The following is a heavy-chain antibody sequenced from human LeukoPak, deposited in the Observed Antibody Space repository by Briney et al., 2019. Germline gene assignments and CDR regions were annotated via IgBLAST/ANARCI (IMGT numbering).Heavy chain of an antibody. V-gene: IGHV1-18*04. J-gene: IGHJ4*02. D-gene: IGHD3-16*02. CDR1: GYTFTSYG. Sequence: ASVKVSCKASGYTFTSYGISWVRQAPGQGLEWMGSISPYNGNIKYAENLQGRVIMTTDTSTRTAYMELRSLRSDDTAVFYCARDQYDSVWGSYRPYFDYWGQGTLVTVSS. CDR2: ISPYNGNI. CDR3: ARDQYDSVWGSYRPYFDY.